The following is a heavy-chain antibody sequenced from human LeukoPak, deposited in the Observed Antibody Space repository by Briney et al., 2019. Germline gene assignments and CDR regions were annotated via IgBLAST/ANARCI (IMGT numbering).Heavy chain of an antibody. Sequence: PGGSLRLSCAASGFTFDDYAMHWVRQAPGKGLEWVSGISWNSGSIGYADSVKGRFTISRDNAKNSLYLQMNSLRAEDTAVYHCAKSGYHGSSGYNWGQGTLVTVSS. CDR2: ISWNSGSI. D-gene: IGHD3-22*01. J-gene: IGHJ4*02. V-gene: IGHV3-9*01. CDR1: GFTFDDYA. CDR3: AKSGYHGSSGYN.